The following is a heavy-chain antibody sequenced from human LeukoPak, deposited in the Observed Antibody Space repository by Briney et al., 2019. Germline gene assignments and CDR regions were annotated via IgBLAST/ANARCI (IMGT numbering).Heavy chain of an antibody. CDR3: ARQRTSGSASNLRVAQIDS. V-gene: IGHV4-39*01. CDR1: GGSISSSSHY. CDR2: IYYSGST. J-gene: IGHJ4*02. Sequence: SETLSLTCTVSGGSISSSSHYWAWIRQSPGAGLEWIGSIYYSGSTYYNPSLKSRATISVDTSKNQISLKASSVTAADSALYFCARQRTSGSASNLRVAQIDSWGQGTLVTVSS. D-gene: IGHD3-3*01.